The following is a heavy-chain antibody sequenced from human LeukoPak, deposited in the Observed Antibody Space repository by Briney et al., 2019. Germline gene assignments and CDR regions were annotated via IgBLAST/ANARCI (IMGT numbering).Heavy chain of an antibody. D-gene: IGHD3-3*01. CDR3: ASQVTIFGVVPLYYFDY. Sequence: SETLSLTCTVSGGSITSNSYYWGWIRQPPGKGLEWIGSIYYSGSTYYNPSLKSRVTISVDTSKNQFSLKLSSVTAADTAVYYCASQVTIFGVVPLYYFDYWGQGTLVTVSS. CDR2: IYYSGST. CDR1: GGSITSNSYY. J-gene: IGHJ4*02. V-gene: IGHV4-39*01.